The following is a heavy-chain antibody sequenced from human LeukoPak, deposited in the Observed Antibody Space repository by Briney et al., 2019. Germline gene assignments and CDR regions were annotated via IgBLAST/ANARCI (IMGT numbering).Heavy chain of an antibody. J-gene: IGHJ4*02. Sequence: SHTLSLTCAVYGASFSGYYWSWIRQPPGKGLEWIVEINHSGSTNYNPSLKSRATISVDTTPNQLSLNLSSVSEADTAVYYCARGIYDSSGYYFFDYWGQGILVTVSS. CDR1: GASFSGYY. CDR2: INHSGST. D-gene: IGHD3-22*01. V-gene: IGHV4-34*01. CDR3: ARGIYDSSGYYFFDY.